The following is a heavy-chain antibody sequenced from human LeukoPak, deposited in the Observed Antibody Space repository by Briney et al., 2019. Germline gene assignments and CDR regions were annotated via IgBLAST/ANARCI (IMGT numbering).Heavy chain of an antibody. Sequence: SETLSLTCTVSGGSMRGYYWSWIRQPPGKGLEWIGYIYYSGSTTYNPSLKSRVTTSVDTSKNQFSLKLSSVTAADTAVYYCARLLDPLGYCSGGSCYLDNWGQGTLVTVSS. CDR3: ARLLDPLGYCSGGSCYLDN. D-gene: IGHD2-15*01. CDR1: GGSMRGYY. CDR2: IYYSGST. J-gene: IGHJ4*02. V-gene: IGHV4-59*08.